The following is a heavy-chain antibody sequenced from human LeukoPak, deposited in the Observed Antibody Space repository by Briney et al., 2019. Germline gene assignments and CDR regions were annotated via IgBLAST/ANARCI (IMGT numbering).Heavy chain of an antibody. J-gene: IGHJ4*02. CDR1: GFTFSHYA. V-gene: IGHV3-30*03. D-gene: IGHD5-12*01. CDR3: ARGPPTSRSGAHFDC. CDR2: ISYSGNNY. Sequence: GGSLRLSCAASGFTFSHYAMHWVRQAPGEGLQWVAFISYSGNNYYYADSVKGRLIISRDDSKNTLYVEMNSLRLDDTAIYYCARGPPTSRSGAHFDCWGQGSLVTVSP.